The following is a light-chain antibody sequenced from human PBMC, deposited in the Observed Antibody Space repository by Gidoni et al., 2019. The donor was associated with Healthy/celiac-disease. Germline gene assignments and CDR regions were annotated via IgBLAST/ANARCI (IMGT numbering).Light chain of an antibody. V-gene: IGKV3-20*01. CDR1: QSVSSSY. Sequence: EIVLTQSPGTLSLSPGERATLSCRASQSVSSSYLAWYKQKPGQAPRLLIYGASSRATGIPDRFSGSGSGTDFTLTISRLEPEDFAVYYCQQYGSSLLFTFGPGTKVDIK. CDR3: QQYGSSLLFT. J-gene: IGKJ3*01. CDR2: GAS.